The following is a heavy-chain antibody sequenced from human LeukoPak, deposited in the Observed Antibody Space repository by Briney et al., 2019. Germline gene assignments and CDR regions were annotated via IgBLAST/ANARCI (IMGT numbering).Heavy chain of an antibody. V-gene: IGHV3-74*01. CDR2: ISTDGRSA. CDR3: ARDSTYGDFDY. CDR1: GFTFRTYW. D-gene: IGHD3-10*01. Sequence: GGSLRLSCAASGFTFRTYWMHWVRQAPGKGPVWVSRISTDGRSAEYADSVKGRFTISRDNAKNSLYLQMNSLRAEDTAVYYCARDSTYGDFDYWGQGTLVTVSS. J-gene: IGHJ4*02.